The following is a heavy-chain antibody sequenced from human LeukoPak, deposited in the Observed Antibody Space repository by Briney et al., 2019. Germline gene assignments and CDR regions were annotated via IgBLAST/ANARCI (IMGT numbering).Heavy chain of an antibody. CDR3: ARSPRRGYSYGYVDY. CDR1: GYTFTSYD. D-gene: IGHD5-18*01. J-gene: IGHJ4*02. V-gene: IGHV1-2*02. CDR2: INPNSGGT. Sequence: ASVKVSCKASGYTFTSYDISWVRQAPGQGLEWMGWINPNSGGTNYAQKFQGRVTMTRDTSISTAYMELSRLRSDDTAVYYCARSPRRGYSYGYVDYWGQGTLVTVSS.